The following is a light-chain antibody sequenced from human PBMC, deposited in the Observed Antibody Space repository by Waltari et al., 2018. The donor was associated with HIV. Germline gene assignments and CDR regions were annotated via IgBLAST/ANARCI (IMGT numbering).Light chain of an antibody. J-gene: IGKJ4*01. CDR2: WAS. CDR1: RSILYSSNNTNS. Sequence: DIVMTQSQNSLAVSLGERATIHCRSSRSILYSSNNTNSLAWYQQKPGQSPKVLIYWASTRAAGVPDRFSGSGSGTNFSLTISSLQSDDVALYYCQQYYTIGPTFGGGTKVE. V-gene: IGKV4-1*01. CDR3: QQYYTIGPT.